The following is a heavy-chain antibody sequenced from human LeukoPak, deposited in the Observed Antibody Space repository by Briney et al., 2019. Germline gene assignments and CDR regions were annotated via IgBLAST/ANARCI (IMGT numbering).Heavy chain of an antibody. D-gene: IGHD6-6*01. CDR1: GGSFSGYY. J-gene: IGHJ3*02. Sequence: SSETLSLTCAVYGGSFSGYYWSWIRQPPGKGLEWIGEINHSGSTNYNPSLKSRVTISVDTSKNQFSLKLSSVTAADTAVYYCASKDIAARPGAFDIWGQGTMVTVSS. V-gene: IGHV4-34*01. CDR2: INHSGST. CDR3: ASKDIAARPGAFDI.